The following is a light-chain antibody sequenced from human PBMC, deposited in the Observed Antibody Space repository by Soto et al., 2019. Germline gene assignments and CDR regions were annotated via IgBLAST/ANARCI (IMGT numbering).Light chain of an antibody. CDR1: QNISRS. V-gene: IGKV3-15*01. CDR3: QQRSNWPPIT. J-gene: IGKJ5*01. CDR2: GTS. Sequence: EIVMTQSPVTLSVSPWERATLSCRASQNISRSLAWYQQKPGQGPSLLIYGTSTRAGGVPARFSGSGSGTDFTLTISSLEPEDFAVYYCQQRSNWPPITFGQGTRLEI.